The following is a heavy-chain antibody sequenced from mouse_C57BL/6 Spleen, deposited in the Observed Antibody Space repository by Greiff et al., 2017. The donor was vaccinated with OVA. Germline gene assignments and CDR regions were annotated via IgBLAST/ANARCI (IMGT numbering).Heavy chain of an antibody. D-gene: IGHD1-1*01. CDR2: INPSSGNT. Sequence: VQLQESGAELARPGASVKMSCKASGYTFTSYTMHWVKQRPGQGLEWIGYINPSSGNTNYNQKFKDKATLTSDKSSSTAYMQLSSLTSEDSAVYYCARSLSSVVARDYAMDYWGQGTSVTVSS. CDR1: GYTFTSYT. CDR3: ARSLSSVVARDYAMDY. J-gene: IGHJ4*01. V-gene: IGHV1-4*01.